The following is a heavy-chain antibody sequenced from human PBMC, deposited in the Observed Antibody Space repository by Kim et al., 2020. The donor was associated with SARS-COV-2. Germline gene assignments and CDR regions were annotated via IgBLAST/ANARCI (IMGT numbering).Heavy chain of an antibody. J-gene: IGHJ6*02. Sequence: GGSLRLSCAASGFTFSSYWMSWVRQVPGKGLEWVANIKQDGSEKYYVDSVKGRFTISRDNAKNSLYLQMNSLRAEDTAVYYCARDPLRGYSYGYSELEWGMDVWGQGTTVTVSS. D-gene: IGHD5-18*01. CDR3: ARDPLRGYSYGYSELEWGMDV. V-gene: IGHV3-7*01. CDR1: GFTFSSYW. CDR2: IKQDGSEK.